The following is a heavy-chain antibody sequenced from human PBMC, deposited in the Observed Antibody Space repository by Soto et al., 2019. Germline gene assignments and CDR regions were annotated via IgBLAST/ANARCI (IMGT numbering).Heavy chain of an antibody. J-gene: IGHJ4*02. CDR3: ARDYYASSGYCPFDY. V-gene: IGHV3-33*01. CDR1: GFTFISYG. D-gene: IGHD3-22*01. CDR2: MLYDGSNK. Sequence: PGGSLRLSCAASGFTFISYGMHWVRQAPGKGLEWVAVMLYDGSNKYYAASVKGRFSIPRDNSKNTMYMQMNSLRAEDTAVYYCARDYYASSGYCPFDYWGQGTLVNVSS.